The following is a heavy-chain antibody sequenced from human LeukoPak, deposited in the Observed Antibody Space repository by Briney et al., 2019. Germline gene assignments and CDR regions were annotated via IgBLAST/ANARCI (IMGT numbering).Heavy chain of an antibody. CDR1: GGSISSSSYY. Sequence: SETLSLTCTVSGGSISSSSYYWGWIRQPPGKGLEWIGSIYYSGSTYYNPSLKSRVTISVDASKNQFSLKLSSVTAADTAVYYCARLGRVLYLMDVWGKGTTVTVSS. D-gene: IGHD2/OR15-2a*01. J-gene: IGHJ6*04. CDR2: IYYSGST. V-gene: IGHV4-39*01. CDR3: ARLGRVLYLMDV.